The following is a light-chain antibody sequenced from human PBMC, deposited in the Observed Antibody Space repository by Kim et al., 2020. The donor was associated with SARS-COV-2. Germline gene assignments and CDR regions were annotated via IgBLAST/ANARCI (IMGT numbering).Light chain of an antibody. CDR1: KLGDEY. CDR3: QAGDSSAVV. J-gene: IGLJ3*02. Sequence: VTHGQTAPITCSGDKLGDEYAPWYRQRPGQSPVLVIYRDTKRPSGIPERFSGSNSGNTATLTISGTQAMDEADYYCQAGDSSAVVFGGGTQLTVL. V-gene: IGLV3-1*01. CDR2: RDT.